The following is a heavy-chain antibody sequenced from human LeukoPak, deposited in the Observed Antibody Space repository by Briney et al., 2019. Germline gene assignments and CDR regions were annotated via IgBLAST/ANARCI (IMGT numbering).Heavy chain of an antibody. CDR2: IYHSGST. CDR1: GDSISTSIYY. J-gene: IGHJ3*02. V-gene: IGHV4-39*07. D-gene: IGHD5-24*01. CDR3: ARNIEVDAFDI. Sequence: PSETLSLTCNLSGDSISTSIYYWGWIRQPPGKGPEWIGYIYHSGSTYYNPSLKSRVTISVDRSKNQFSLKLSSVTAADTAVYYCARNIEVDAFDIWGQGTMVTVSS.